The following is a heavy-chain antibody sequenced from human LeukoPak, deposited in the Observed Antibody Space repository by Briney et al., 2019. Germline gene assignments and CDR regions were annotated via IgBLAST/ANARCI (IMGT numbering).Heavy chain of an antibody. Sequence: SETLSLXCTVSGGSISGNYWTWIRQPAGKGLEWIGRLYTSGSTNYNPSLKSRVTMSVDTSKNQFSLKVSSVTAADTAMYYCARESGGYRPLDYWGQGTPVTVSS. J-gene: IGHJ4*02. V-gene: IGHV4-4*07. D-gene: IGHD1-26*01. CDR3: ARESGGYRPLDY. CDR1: GGSISGNY. CDR2: LYTSGST.